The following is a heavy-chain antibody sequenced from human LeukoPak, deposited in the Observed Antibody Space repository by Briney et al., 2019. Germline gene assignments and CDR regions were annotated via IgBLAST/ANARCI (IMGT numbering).Heavy chain of an antibody. V-gene: IGHV3-30*02. CDR3: AKSWCATICYGIYD. D-gene: IGHD2-2*01. Sequence: GGSLRLSCAASGFSFSTYGMQWVRQAPGKGLEGVAFIQYDGSNKYYAESVKGRFTISRDNSKNTLYLQMNGLRADDTAVYYCAKSWCATICYGIYDWGQGTLVTVSS. CDR1: GFSFSTYG. J-gene: IGHJ4*02. CDR2: IQYDGSNK.